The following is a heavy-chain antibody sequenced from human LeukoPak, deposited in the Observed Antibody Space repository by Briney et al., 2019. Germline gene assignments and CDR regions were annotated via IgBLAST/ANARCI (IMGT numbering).Heavy chain of an antibody. CDR1: GASISRCGYF. J-gene: IGHJ5*02. CDR2: IYRSGST. CDR3: ARSYCSGGSCGRSDP. V-gene: IGHV4-30-2*06. Sequence: TLSLTCALSGASISRCGYFWSWIRQSPVKGREWMGYIYRSGSTYHNPSLKSRLTISVDNSKNPFSLNLSALTAADTAVYYCARSYCSGGSCGRSDPWGQGTLVTVSS. D-gene: IGHD2-15*01.